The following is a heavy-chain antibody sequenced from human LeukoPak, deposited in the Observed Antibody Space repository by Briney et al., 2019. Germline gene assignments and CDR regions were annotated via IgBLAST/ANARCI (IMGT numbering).Heavy chain of an antibody. CDR3: ARAPFSGYYMDV. D-gene: IGHD3-10*01. CDR1: GYTFTGYY. J-gene: IGHJ6*03. V-gene: IGHV1-2*02. Sequence: GASVKVSCKASGYTFTGYYMHWVRQAPGQGLEWMGWINPNSGGTNYAQKFQGRVTMTRDTSISTGYMELSRLKSDDTAVYYCARAPFSGYYMDVWGKGTTVTISS. CDR2: INPNSGGT.